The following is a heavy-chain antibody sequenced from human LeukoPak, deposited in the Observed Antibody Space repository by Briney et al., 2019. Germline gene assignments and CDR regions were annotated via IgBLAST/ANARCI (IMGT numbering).Heavy chain of an antibody. CDR1: GYTCTSYA. D-gene: IGHD4-17*01. V-gene: IGHV1-3*04. CDR3: ASVDYGDY. Sequence: ASVKVSCKASGYTCTSYAMHWVRQAPGQRLEWMGRINTGNGNTQYSHKFQARVTFTRDTSANTAYMELSSLRSEDTAVYYCASVDYGDYWGQGTLVTVSS. CDR2: INTGNGNT. J-gene: IGHJ4*02.